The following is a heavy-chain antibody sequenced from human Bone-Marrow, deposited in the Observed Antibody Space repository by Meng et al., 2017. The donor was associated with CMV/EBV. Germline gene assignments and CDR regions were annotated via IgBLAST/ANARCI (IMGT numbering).Heavy chain of an antibody. Sequence: GESLKISCAASGFTFSSYWMSWVRQAPGKGLEWVANIKQDGSEKYYVDSVKGRFTISRDNAKNSLYLQMNSLRAEDTAVYYCHAQRGVATNPPTEYYFEYWGQGQLVPGAS. CDR2: IKQDGSEK. CDR3: HAQRGVATNPPTEYYFEY. J-gene: IGHJ4*02. D-gene: IGHD5-12*01. V-gene: IGHV3-7*01. CDR1: GFTFSSYW.